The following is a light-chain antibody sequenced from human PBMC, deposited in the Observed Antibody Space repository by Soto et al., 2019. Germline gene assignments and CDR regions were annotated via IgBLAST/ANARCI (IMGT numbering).Light chain of an antibody. Sequence: EVVMTQSPATLSVSPGAGVTLSCRASQSVSSSLAWYQQKPGQAPRLLIYGASTRATDVPAKFSGSGSGTEFTLTISSLQSEDFATYYCQHYNRWPYTFGQGTKLEIK. CDR1: QSVSSS. CDR2: GAS. J-gene: IGKJ2*01. V-gene: IGKV3-15*01. CDR3: QHYNRWPYT.